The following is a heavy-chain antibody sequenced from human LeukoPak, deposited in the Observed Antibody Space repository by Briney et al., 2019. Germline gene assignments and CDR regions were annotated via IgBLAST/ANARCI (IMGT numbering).Heavy chain of an antibody. CDR1: GYTFTGYY. V-gene: IGHV1-2*02. Sequence: ASVKVSCKASGYTFTGYYMHWVRQAPGQGLEWMGWINPNSGGTNYAQKFQGRVTMTRDTSNSTAYMELTSLRSDGTAAYYCARGDLVGGYYYMDVWGKGTTVTVSS. CDR2: INPNSGGT. D-gene: IGHD3-16*01. CDR3: ARGDLVGGYYYMDV. J-gene: IGHJ6*03.